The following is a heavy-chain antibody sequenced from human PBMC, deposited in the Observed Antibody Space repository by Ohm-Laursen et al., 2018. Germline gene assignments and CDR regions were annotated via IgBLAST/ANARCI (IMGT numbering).Heavy chain of an antibody. J-gene: IGHJ6*02. CDR3: ATRVTPVTTLYYYAMDV. V-gene: IGHV1-69*06. D-gene: IGHD4-17*01. CDR2: VMPIFGTA. CDR1: GYTFTSYD. Sequence: SVKVSCKASGYTFTSYDISWVRQAPGQGLEWMGGVMPIFGTANYAQKFQGRVTITADKSTSTAHLELSSLRSEDTAVYYCATRVTPVTTLYYYAMDVWGQGTTVTVSS.